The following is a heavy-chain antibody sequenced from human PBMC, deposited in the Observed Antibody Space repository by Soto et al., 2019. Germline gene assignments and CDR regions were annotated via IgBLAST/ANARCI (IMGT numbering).Heavy chain of an antibody. Sequence: SETLSLTCAFYGGSFSGYYWSWIRQPPGKGLEWIGEINHSGSTNYNPSLKSRVTISVDTSKNQFSLKLSSVTAADTAVYYCARGRSRGYSYTRNWFDPWGQGTLVTVSS. CDR3: ARGRSRGYSYTRNWFDP. CDR1: GGSFSGYY. D-gene: IGHD5-18*01. V-gene: IGHV4-34*01. J-gene: IGHJ5*02. CDR2: INHSGST.